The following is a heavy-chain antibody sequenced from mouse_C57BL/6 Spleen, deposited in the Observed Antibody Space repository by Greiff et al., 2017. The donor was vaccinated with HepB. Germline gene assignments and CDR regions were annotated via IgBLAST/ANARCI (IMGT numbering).Heavy chain of an antibody. CDR3: TRDDGNYEGFAY. CDR2: ISSGGDYI. J-gene: IGHJ3*01. Sequence: EVQRVESGEGLVKPGGSLKLSCAASGFTFSSYAMSWVRQTPEKRLEWVAYISSGGDYIYYADTVKGRFTISRDNARNTLYLQMSSLKSEDTAMYYCTRDDGNYEGFAYWGQGTLVTVSA. CDR1: GFTFSSYA. D-gene: IGHD2-3*01. V-gene: IGHV5-9-1*02.